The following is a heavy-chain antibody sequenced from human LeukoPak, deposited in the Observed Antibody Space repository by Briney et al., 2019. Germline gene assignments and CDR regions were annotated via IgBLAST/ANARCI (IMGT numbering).Heavy chain of an antibody. CDR1: GGSISSSSYY. J-gene: IGHJ5*02. V-gene: IGHV4-39*01. CDR3: ARRNYYGSGSYLFLVKYNWFDP. D-gene: IGHD3-10*01. Sequence: SETLSLTCTVSGGSISSSSYYWGWIRQPPGKGLEWIGSIYYSGSTYYNPSLKSRATISVDTSKNQFSLKLSSVTAADTAVYYCARRNYYGSGSYLFLVKYNWFDPWGQGTLVTVSS. CDR2: IYYSGST.